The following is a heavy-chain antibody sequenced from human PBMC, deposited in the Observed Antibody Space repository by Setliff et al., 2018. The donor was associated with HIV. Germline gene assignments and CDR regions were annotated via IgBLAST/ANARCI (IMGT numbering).Heavy chain of an antibody. CDR1: SGSFSGYY. CDR3: ARLVATLRYNWFDP. J-gene: IGHJ5*02. V-gene: IGHV4-34*01. D-gene: IGHD5-12*01. Sequence: SSETLSLTCAVYSGSFSGYYWSWIRQSPGKGLEWIGEINHSGSTNYNPSLKSRVTISVDTSKNQFSLKLSSVTAADTAVYYCARLVATLRYNWFDPWGQGTLVTVSS. CDR2: INHSGST.